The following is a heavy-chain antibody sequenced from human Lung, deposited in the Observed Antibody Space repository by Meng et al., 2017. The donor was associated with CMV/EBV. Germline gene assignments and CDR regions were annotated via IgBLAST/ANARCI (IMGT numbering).Heavy chain of an antibody. Sequence: ASVKVSCKASGYTFTSYGISWVRQAPGQGLEWMGWISTYNDNTNYAQKLQDRVTMTTDTSTSTAYMELRSLRSDDTAVYYCARVSGHLITMILYYFDAWGPGTXVTVSS. D-gene: IGHD3-22*01. V-gene: IGHV1-18*01. CDR3: ARVSGHLITMILYYFDA. CDR2: ISTYNDNT. J-gene: IGHJ4*02. CDR1: GYTFTSYG.